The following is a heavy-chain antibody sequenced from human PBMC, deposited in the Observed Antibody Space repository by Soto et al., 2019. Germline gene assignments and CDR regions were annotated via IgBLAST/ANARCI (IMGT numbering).Heavy chain of an antibody. CDR3: ARVSFSTPLFGELYAFDY. V-gene: IGHV3-30-3*01. D-gene: IGHD3-10*01. CDR1: GFTFSSYA. Sequence: GGSLRLSCAASGFTFSSYAMHWVRQAPGKGLEWVAVISYDGSNKYYADSVKGRFTISRDNSKNTLYLQMNSLRAEDTAVYYCARVSFSTPLFGELYAFDYWGQGTLVTVSS. CDR2: ISYDGSNK. J-gene: IGHJ4*02.